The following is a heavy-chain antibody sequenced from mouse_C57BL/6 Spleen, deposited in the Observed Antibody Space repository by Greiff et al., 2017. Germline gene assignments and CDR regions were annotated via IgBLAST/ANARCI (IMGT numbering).Heavy chain of an antibody. CDR1: GYTFTSYW. D-gene: IGHD2-3*01. CDR2: IYPGSGST. V-gene: IGHV1-55*01. Sequence: QVQLKQSGAELVKPGASVKMSCTASGYTFTSYWITWVKQRPGQGLEWIGDIYPGSGSTNYNEKFKSKATLTVDTSSSTAYMQLSSLTSEVSAVYYCARDGYAMDYWGQGTSVTVSS. J-gene: IGHJ4*01. CDR3: ARDGYAMDY.